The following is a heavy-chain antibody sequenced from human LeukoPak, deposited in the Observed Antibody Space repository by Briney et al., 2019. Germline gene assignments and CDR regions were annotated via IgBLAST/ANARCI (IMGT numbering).Heavy chain of an antibody. CDR2: IKQDGSEK. J-gene: IGHJ4*02. CDR1: GFTFSRYW. V-gene: IGHV3-7*01. D-gene: IGHD4-17*01. Sequence: GGSLRLSCAASGFTFSRYWMSWVRQAPGKGLEWVANIKQDGSEKYYVDSVKGRFTISRDNAKNSLYLQMNSLRAEDTAVYYCARDKEYGDSSDYWGQGTLVTVSS. CDR3: ARDKEYGDSSDY.